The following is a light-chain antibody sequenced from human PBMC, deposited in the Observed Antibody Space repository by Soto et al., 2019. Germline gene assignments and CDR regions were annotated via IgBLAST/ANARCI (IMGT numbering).Light chain of an antibody. CDR3: EQAHNTPRT. Sequence: DIPMTQSPSSLSASVGDRVTITCRASQTINNHLNWFEQKPGQAPKVLIYATSSLQSGVPSRFSGSGSGKDVTLTISSLQPEDCATYYCEQAHNTPRTFGQGTKVEIK. J-gene: IGKJ1*01. V-gene: IGKV1-39*01. CDR2: ATS. CDR1: QTINNH.